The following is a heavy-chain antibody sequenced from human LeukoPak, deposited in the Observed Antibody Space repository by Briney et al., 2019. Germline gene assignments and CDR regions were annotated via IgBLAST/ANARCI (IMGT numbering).Heavy chain of an antibody. CDR1: GGSFSGYY. Sequence: PSETLSLTCAVYGGSFSGYYWSWIRQPPGKGLEWIGEINHSGSTNYNPSLKSRVTISVDTSRNQFSLKLSSVTAADTAVYYCARGQNYYDSSGYSTSWGFDYWGQGTLVTVSS. J-gene: IGHJ4*02. D-gene: IGHD3-22*01. CDR3: ARGQNYYDSSGYSTSWGFDY. V-gene: IGHV4-34*01. CDR2: INHSGST.